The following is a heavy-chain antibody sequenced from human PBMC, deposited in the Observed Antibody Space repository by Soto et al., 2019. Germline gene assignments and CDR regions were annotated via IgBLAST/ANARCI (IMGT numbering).Heavy chain of an antibody. CDR2: IIPIFGTA. Sequence: QVQLVQSGAEVKKPGSSVKVSCKASGGTFSSYAISWVRQAPGQGLEWMGGIIPIFGTANYAQKFQGRVTITADESTSTAYMALSSLRSEDTDVYYCARWGARNIVARYYFDYWGQGTLGTVSS. V-gene: IGHV1-69*12. CDR3: ARWGARNIVARYYFDY. J-gene: IGHJ4*02. D-gene: IGHD5-12*01. CDR1: GGTFSSYA.